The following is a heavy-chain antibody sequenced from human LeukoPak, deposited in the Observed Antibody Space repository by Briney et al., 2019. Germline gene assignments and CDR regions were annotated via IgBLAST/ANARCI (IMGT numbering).Heavy chain of an antibody. Sequence: SETLSLTCTVSGGSINSYSWSWIRQPPGQGLENFGYINHIGTTNYNPYLKSRVTISLDTSKNQFSLNLSSVTAADTAMYYCARGCNRYDSSGYHCYWGQGALVTVSS. CDR3: ARGCNRYDSSGYHCY. CDR1: GGSINSYS. CDR2: INHIGTT. V-gene: IGHV4-59*01. J-gene: IGHJ4*02. D-gene: IGHD3-22*01.